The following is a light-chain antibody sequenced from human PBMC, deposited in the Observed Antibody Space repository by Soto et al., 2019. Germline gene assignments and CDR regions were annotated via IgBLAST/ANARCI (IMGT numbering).Light chain of an antibody. CDR2: NES. CDR1: QTVGNY. CDR3: QQRGNWPLPWT. V-gene: IGKV3-11*01. Sequence: EIVLTQSPATLSLSPGERATLSCRASQTVGNYLAWYQQKPGQVPRLLIYNESNRATGVPVRFSGSGAGTEFTLTISSLEPEDFAVYYCQQRGNWPLPWTFGQGAKVEI. J-gene: IGKJ1*01.